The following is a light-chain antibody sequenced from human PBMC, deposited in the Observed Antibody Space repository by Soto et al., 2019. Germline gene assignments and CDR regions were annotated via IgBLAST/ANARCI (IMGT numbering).Light chain of an antibody. V-gene: IGKV4-1*01. J-gene: IGKJ4*01. CDR2: WAS. Sequence: DIVMTHSPDSLAVSLGERATINCKSSQSILYSSNNKNYLAWHQQKPGQPPKLLIYWASTRQSGVPDRFSGSGSGTDFTLTISSLQAEDVAVYYCQQYYSAPLTFGGGTKVEIK. CDR1: QSILYSSNNKNY. CDR3: QQYYSAPLT.